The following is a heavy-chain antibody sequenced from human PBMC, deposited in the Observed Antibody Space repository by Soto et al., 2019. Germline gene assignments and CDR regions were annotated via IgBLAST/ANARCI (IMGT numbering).Heavy chain of an antibody. CDR1: GLTVSTND. CDR3: ESVGYCSTTTCPPA. Sequence: GSLRVSCAASGLTVSTNDRTWVRQAPGKGLEWVSVIYRGGNTYHADSVQGRFSISRDNSKNTVDLQMNNLRAKGTAMYYCESVGYCSTTTCPPAWGQGTLVTVSS. J-gene: IGHJ4*02. CDR2: IYRGGNT. D-gene: IGHD2-2*01. V-gene: IGHV3-53*01.